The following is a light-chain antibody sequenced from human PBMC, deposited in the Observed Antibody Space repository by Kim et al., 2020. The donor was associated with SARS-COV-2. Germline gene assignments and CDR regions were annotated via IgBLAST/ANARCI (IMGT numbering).Light chain of an antibody. J-gene: IGKJ1*01. Sequence: SPGEGATLSCRASQSVTSNSVAWYQQRPGQAPRLLLHGASSRATGIPDRFSGSGSGTDFILTISRLDPEDFAVYYCQQYGTSPPTFGQGTTVEIK. V-gene: IGKV3-20*01. CDR3: QQYGTSPPT. CDR1: QSVTSNS. CDR2: GAS.